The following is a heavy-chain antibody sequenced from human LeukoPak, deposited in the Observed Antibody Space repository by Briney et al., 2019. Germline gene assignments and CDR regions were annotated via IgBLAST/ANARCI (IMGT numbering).Heavy chain of an antibody. J-gene: IGHJ3*01. D-gene: IGHD3-3*01. CDR1: GGSISSSSYY. V-gene: IGHV4-61*01. CDR2: IYHSGST. Sequence: SETLSLTCTVSGGSISSSSYYWSWIRQPPGKGLEWIGYIYHSGSTNYNPSLKSRVTISLDTSKNQFSLNLSYVTTADTAVYYGPGPRYDFWPDWGQGTRVTVS. CDR3: PGPRYDFWPD.